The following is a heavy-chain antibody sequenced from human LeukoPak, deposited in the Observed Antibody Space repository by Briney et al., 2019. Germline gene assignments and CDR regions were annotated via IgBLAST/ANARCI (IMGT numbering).Heavy chain of an antibody. D-gene: IGHD6-13*01. J-gene: IGHJ3*02. CDR2: IYYGGST. CDR3: ARWQLVPDAFDI. V-gene: IGHV4-59*01. CDR1: GGSISSYY. Sequence: SETLSLTCTVSGGSISSYYWSWLRQPPGKGLEWIGYIYYGGSTNYNPSLKSRVTISIDTSKNQFSLKLSSVTAADTAVYYCARWQLVPDAFDIWGQGTMVTVSS.